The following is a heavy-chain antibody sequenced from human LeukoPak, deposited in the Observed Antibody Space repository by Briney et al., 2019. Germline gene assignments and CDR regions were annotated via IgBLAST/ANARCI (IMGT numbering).Heavy chain of an antibody. J-gene: IGHJ3*02. D-gene: IGHD2-2*01. V-gene: IGHV3-23*01. CDR3: TRDQRKYCSRTTCFVFDI. Sequence: PGGSLRLSCAASTFIFSDYAMTWVHQAPGKGLEWVSTISGGGDATYYAHSVKGRFAVSRDNSKKTLYLQLNSLSAEDTAVYYCTRDQRKYCSRTTCFVFDIWGQGTVVSVSS. CDR2: ISGGGDAT. CDR1: TFIFSDYA.